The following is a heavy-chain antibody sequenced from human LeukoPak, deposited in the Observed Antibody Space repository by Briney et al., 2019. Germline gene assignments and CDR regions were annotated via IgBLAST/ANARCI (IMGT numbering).Heavy chain of an antibody. V-gene: IGHV3-74*01. CDR2: INSDGNKT. CDR3: LQRELLRGFDP. J-gene: IGHJ5*02. Sequence: GGSLRLSCAASGFTFSNYWMHWVRQAPGKGLVWVSRINSDGNKTNYADSVNGRFTISRDNAKNTLYLQMNNLRAEDTAVYYCLQRELLRGFDPWGQGTLVTVSS. CDR1: GFTFSNYW. D-gene: IGHD1-26*01.